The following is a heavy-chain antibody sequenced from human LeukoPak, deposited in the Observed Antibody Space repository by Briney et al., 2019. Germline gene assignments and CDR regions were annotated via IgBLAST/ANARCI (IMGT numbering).Heavy chain of an antibody. V-gene: IGHV4-34*01. D-gene: IGHD6-19*01. Sequence: SETLSLTCAVYGGSFSGYYWSWIRQPPGKGLEWIGEINHSGSTNYNPSLKSRVTISVDTSKNQFSLKLSSVTAADTAVYYCARITIAVTGMYYFDYWGQGILVTVSS. CDR2: INHSGST. CDR3: ARITIAVTGMYYFDY. CDR1: GGSFSGYY. J-gene: IGHJ4*02.